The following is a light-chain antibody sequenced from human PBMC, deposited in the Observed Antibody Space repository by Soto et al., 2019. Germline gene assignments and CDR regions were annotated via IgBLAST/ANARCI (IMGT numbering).Light chain of an antibody. CDR2: GAS. Sequence: IQLTQSPSSLSASVGDRVTITCRASQGVRSYLAWYQQKPGQAPKLLIYGASTLQSGVPSRFSGSGSGTDFTLTVSSQQPEDSATYYCHQLNSYPSITFGPGTTVDVK. J-gene: IGKJ3*01. V-gene: IGKV1-9*01. CDR3: HQLNSYPSIT. CDR1: QGVRSY.